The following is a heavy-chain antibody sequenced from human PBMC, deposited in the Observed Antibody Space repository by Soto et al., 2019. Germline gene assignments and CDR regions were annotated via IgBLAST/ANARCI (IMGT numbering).Heavy chain of an antibody. CDR3: ARLPYYSDQ. Sequence: EVQLVESGGGLVQPGGSLRLSCAASGVTFSSNSMNWVRQAPGKGLEWVSYNSSSSINIYYADSVKGRFTISRANGNNALYHPMTSLRAEDTAVYYCARLPYYSDQWGQGTLVTVSS. J-gene: IGHJ5*02. V-gene: IGHV3-48*01. D-gene: IGHD3-22*01. CDR2: NSSSSINI. CDR1: GVTFSSNS.